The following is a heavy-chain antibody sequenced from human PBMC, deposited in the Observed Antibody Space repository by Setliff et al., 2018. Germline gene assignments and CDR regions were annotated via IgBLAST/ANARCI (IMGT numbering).Heavy chain of an antibody. CDR2: ITGSGGNI. Sequence: PGGSLILSCVASGFTFSKYAVTWVRQAPGKGPEWVAAITGSGGNIFYADSVRGRFTISRDNSNNTLFLQMDSLRAEDTAIYYCAKDPAAKSGWLYYFDYWGQGTLVTVSS. CDR1: GFTFSKYA. V-gene: IGHV3-23*01. D-gene: IGHD6-19*01. CDR3: AKDPAAKSGWLYYFDY. J-gene: IGHJ4*02.